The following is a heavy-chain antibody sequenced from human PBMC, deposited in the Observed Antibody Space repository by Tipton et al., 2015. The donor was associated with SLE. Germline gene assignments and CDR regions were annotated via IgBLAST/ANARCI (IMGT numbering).Heavy chain of an antibody. CDR1: GVSVTNYY. CDR3: ARESFTNDFYYYMDV. Sequence: LACTVSGVSVTNYYWSWIRQPPGKRLEWIGFIQGRENTNYNPSLESRVTISVDTSKNQFSLQLTSVTAADTAIYYCARESFTNDFYYYMDVWGKGTTVTVSS. J-gene: IGHJ6*03. CDR2: IQGRENT. D-gene: IGHD2-8*01. V-gene: IGHV4-59*02.